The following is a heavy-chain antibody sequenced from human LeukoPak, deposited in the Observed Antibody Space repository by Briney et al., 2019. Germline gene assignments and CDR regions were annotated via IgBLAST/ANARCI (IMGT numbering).Heavy chain of an antibody. D-gene: IGHD6-13*01. J-gene: IGHJ4*02. Sequence: ASVKVSCKASGYTFTSYGISWVRQAPGQGLEWMGIINPSGGSTSYAQKFQGRVTMTRDTSTSTVYMELSSLRSEDTAVYYCARGTAAGTPEGYWGQGTLVTVSS. V-gene: IGHV1-46*01. CDR1: GYTFTSYG. CDR2: INPSGGST. CDR3: ARGTAAGTPEGY.